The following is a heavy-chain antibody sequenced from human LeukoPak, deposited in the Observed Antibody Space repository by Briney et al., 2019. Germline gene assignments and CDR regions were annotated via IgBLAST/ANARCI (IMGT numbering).Heavy chain of an antibody. D-gene: IGHD2-2*01. CDR1: GFTFSSYW. CDR2: IKQDGSEK. Sequence: PGGSLRLSCAASGFTFSSYWMSWVRQAPGKGLEWVANIKQDGSEKYYVDSVKGRFTISRDNAKNSLYLQMNSLRAEDTAVYYCAKDSSDTYPCSSTSCSGGDYYYYYGMDVWGQGTTVTVSS. CDR3: AKDSSDTYPCSSTSCSGGDYYYYYGMDV. V-gene: IGHV3-7*01. J-gene: IGHJ6*02.